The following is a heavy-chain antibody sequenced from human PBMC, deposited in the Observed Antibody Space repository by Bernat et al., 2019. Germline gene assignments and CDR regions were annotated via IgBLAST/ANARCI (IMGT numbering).Heavy chain of an antibody. CDR2: ISAYNGNT. V-gene: IGHV1-18*01. Sequence: QVQLVQSGAEVKKPGASVKVSCNASGYTFTSYGISWVRQAPGQGLEWMGWISAYNGNTNYAQKLQGRVTMTTDTSTSTAYMELRSLRSDDTAVYYCARGRYYDSSGYTLYWYFDLWGSGTLVTVSS. D-gene: IGHD3-22*01. CDR3: ARGRYYDSSGYTLYWYFDL. CDR1: GYTFTSYG. J-gene: IGHJ2*01.